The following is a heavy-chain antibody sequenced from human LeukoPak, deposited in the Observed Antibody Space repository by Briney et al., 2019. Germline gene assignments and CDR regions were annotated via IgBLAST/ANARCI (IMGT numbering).Heavy chain of an antibody. V-gene: IGHV4-59*01. D-gene: IGHD3-3*01. CDR3: ARGVDFWSGYLGS. J-gene: IGHJ4*02. Sequence: SETLSLTCAVYGGSFSGYYWSWIRQPPGKGLEWIGYIYYSGSTNYNPSLKSRVTISVDTSKNQFSLKLSSVTAADTAVYYCARGVDFWSGYLGSWGQGTLVTVSS. CDR2: IYYSGST. CDR1: GGSFSGYY.